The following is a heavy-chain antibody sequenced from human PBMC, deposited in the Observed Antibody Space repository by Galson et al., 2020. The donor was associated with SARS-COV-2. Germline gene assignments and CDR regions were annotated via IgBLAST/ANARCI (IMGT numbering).Heavy chain of an antibody. J-gene: IGHJ3*02. CDR1: GDTFTGEY. Sequence: ASVKVSCKDSGDTFTGEYMHWGRQGPGKGLEWRGWRKPNRGGTNYAQKFQGRVTMTRDTSISIAYMELSRLRSDDTAVYYCARDGTAMVTNGFDIWGQGTMVTVSS. CDR2: RKPNRGGT. V-gene: IGHV1-2*02. D-gene: IGHD5-18*01. CDR3: ARDGTAMVTNGFDI.